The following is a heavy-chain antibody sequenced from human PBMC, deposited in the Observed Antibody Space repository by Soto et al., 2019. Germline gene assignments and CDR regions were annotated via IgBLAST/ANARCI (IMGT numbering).Heavy chain of an antibody. CDR2: IYYSGST. Sequence: PSETLSLTCTVSGGSISSGGYYWSWIRQHPGKGLEWIGYIYYSGSTYYNPSLKSRVTISVDTSKNQFSLKLSSVTAADTAVYYCATYPVTYYYDSSGPITKGGAFDIWGQGTMVT. V-gene: IGHV4-31*03. D-gene: IGHD3-22*01. J-gene: IGHJ3*02. CDR1: GGSISSGGYY. CDR3: ATYPVTYYYDSSGPITKGGAFDI.